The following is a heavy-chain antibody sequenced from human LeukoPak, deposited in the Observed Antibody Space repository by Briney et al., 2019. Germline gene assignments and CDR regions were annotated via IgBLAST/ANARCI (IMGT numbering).Heavy chain of an antibody. D-gene: IGHD3-16*02. CDR1: GFTFGDFT. V-gene: IGHV3-9*03. CDR3: AKGYRDAFDM. J-gene: IGHJ3*02. Sequence: QAGGSLRLSCAASGFTFGDFTVHCVPQVPGGGLEGVSRMWLNRGNIDYADSVKGRFTISRDNAKNSLYLQMNSLRAQDMDLYYCAKGYRDAFDMWGQGTMVTVSS. CDR2: MWLNRGNI.